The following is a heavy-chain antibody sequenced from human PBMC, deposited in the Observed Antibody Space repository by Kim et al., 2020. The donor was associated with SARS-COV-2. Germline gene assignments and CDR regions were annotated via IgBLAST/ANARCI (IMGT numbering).Heavy chain of an antibody. J-gene: IGHJ4*02. V-gene: IGHV3-9*01. Sequence: SVKGRFTISRDNAKNSLYLQMNSLRAEDTALYYCAKAYPDSSGYYYYFDYWGQGTLVTVSS. CDR3: AKAYPDSSGYYYYFDY. D-gene: IGHD3-22*01.